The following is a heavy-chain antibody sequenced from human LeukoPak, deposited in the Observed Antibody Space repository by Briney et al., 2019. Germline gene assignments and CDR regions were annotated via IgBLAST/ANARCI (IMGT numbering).Heavy chain of an antibody. Sequence: GGSLRLSCVASGFTFSNYWMLWVRQAPGKGLEWVSAISGSGGSTYYADSVKGRFTISRDNSKNTLYLQMNSLRAEDTAVYYCAKDIAVAGKGYFDYWGQGTLVTVSS. CDR3: AKDIAVAGKGYFDY. J-gene: IGHJ4*02. CDR1: GFTFSNYW. V-gene: IGHV3-23*01. CDR2: ISGSGGST. D-gene: IGHD6-19*01.